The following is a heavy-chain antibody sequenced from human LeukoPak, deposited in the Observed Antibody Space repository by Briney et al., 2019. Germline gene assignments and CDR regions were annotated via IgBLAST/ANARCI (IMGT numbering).Heavy chain of an antibody. CDR2: IYYSGST. CDR3: ARGGGYYGSGNCDY. D-gene: IGHD3-10*01. J-gene: IGHJ4*02. CDR1: GGSISSGDYY. V-gene: IGHV4-30-4*01. Sequence: PLETLSLTCTVSGGSISSGDYYWSWIRQPPGKGLEWIGYIYYSGSTYYNPSLKSRVTISVDTSKNQFSLKLSSVTAADTAVYYCARGGGYYGSGNCDYWGQGTLVTVSS.